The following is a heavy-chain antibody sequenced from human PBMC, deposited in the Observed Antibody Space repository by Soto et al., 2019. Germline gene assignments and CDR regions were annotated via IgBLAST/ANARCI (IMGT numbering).Heavy chain of an antibody. V-gene: IGHV1-69*06. D-gene: IGHD3-3*01. CDR1: GGTFSSYA. CDR3: ARLVTIFGVVIKISWFDL. CDR2: IIPIFGTA. Sequence: SVKVSCKASGGTFSSYAISWVRQAPGQGLEWMGGIIPIFGTANYAQKFQGRVTITADKSTSTAYMELSSLRSEDTAVYYCARLVTIFGVVIKISWFDLWGQGTLVTVSS. J-gene: IGHJ5*02.